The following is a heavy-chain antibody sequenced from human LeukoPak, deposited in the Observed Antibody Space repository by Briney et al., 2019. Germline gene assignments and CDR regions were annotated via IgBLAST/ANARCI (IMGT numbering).Heavy chain of an antibody. Sequence: PGGSLRLSCAASGFTFSSYSMNWVRQAPGKGLEWVSYISSSSSTIYYADSVKGRFTISRDNAKNSPYLQMNSLRAEDTAVYYCARKLGFQIYDSSGYGQYFDDYWGQGTLVTVSS. CDR3: ARKLGFQIYDSSGYGQYFDDY. CDR1: GFTFSSYS. CDR2: ISSSSSTI. J-gene: IGHJ4*02. V-gene: IGHV3-48*04. D-gene: IGHD3-22*01.